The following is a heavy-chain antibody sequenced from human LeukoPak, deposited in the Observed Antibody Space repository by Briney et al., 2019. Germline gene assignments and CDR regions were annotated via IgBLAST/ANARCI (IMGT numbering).Heavy chain of an antibody. CDR2: IYSGGST. D-gene: IGHD1-26*01. J-gene: IGHJ4*02. CDR3: ARDRRYSGSPFDY. Sequence: GGSLRLSCAASGFTVSSNYMSWVRQAPGKGLEWVSVIYSGGSTYYADSVKGRFTISRDNSKNTLYLQMNSLRAEDTAVYYCARDRRYSGSPFDYWGQGTLVTVSS. CDR1: GFTVSSNY. V-gene: IGHV3-66*01.